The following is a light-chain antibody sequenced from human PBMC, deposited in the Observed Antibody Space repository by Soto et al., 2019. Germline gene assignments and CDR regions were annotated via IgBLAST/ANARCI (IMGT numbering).Light chain of an antibody. J-gene: IGLJ2*01. CDR3: GTWDSSLSAGV. CDR1: SANIGNNY. CDR2: ENN. V-gene: IGLV1-51*01. Sequence: QSVLTQPPSVSAAPGQKVTISCSGFSANIGNNYVSWYQQVPGTAPKLLIYENNKRPSGIPGRFSGSKSGTSATLDITGLKTGDEADYYCGTWDSSLSAGVFGGGTKLTVL.